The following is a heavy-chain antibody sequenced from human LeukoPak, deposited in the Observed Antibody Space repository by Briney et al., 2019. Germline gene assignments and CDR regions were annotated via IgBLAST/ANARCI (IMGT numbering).Heavy chain of an antibody. V-gene: IGHV3-23*01. D-gene: IGHD2-2*01. CDR2: ITSGVGIT. CDR1: GFAFSFSA. CDR3: ASAWAAAAPFDY. J-gene: IGHJ4*02. Sequence: PGGSLRLSCEASGFAFSFSAMTWVRQAPGTGMEWVSIITSGVGITYYADSVKGRFTISRDNSKNTLYLQMSSLRAEDTAVYYCASAWAAAAPFDYWGQGTLVTVSS.